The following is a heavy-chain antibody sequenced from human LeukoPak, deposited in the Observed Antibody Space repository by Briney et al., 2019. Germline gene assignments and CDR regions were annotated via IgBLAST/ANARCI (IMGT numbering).Heavy chain of an antibody. CDR3: ARRRRPLWFLPGHGYYFDY. V-gene: IGHV4-34*01. CDR2: INHSGST. CDR1: GGSLSGYY. D-gene: IGHD3-10*01. J-gene: IGHJ4*02. Sequence: KPSETLSLTCAVYGGSLSGYYWSWIRQPPGKGLEWIGEINHSGSTNYHPSLKTRVTISVDTSKNQFSLKLSSVPAADTAVYYCARRRRPLWFLPGHGYYFDYWGQGTLVTVSS.